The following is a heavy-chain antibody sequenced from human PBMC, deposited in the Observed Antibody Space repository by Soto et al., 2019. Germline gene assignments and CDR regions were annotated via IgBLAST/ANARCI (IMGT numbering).Heavy chain of an antibody. CDR3: ARGRASGSYYLLDY. CDR1: GNTFTSYD. J-gene: IGHJ4*02. D-gene: IGHD3-10*01. Sequence: QVQLVQSGAEVRKPGASVKVSCKASGNTFTSYDINWVRQATGHGLAWMGWINPNSGNIGYAQKFQGRGTMTRDTAIRTAYMEVSRLRSDDTAVYYCARGRASGSYYLLDYWGQGTLVTVSS. V-gene: IGHV1-8*01. CDR2: INPNSGNI.